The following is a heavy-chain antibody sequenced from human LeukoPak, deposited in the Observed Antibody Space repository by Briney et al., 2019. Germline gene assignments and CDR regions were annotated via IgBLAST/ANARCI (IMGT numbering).Heavy chain of an antibody. CDR3: ARHRDYGDPRAGFDY. V-gene: IGHV4-59*08. CDR2: IYYSGSN. CDR1: GGSISSYY. Sequence: SETLSLTCAVSGGSISSYYWSWIRQPPGKGLEWIGYIYYSGSNKYNPSLKNRVTISVVTSKNQFSLKLSSVTAADTAVYYCARHRDYGDPRAGFDYWGQGTLVTVSS. D-gene: IGHD4-17*01. J-gene: IGHJ4*02.